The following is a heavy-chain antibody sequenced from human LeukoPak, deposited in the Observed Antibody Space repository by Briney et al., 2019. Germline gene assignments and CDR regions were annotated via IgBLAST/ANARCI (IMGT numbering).Heavy chain of an antibody. Sequence: PGGSLRLSCAASGFTFSSYGMHWVRQAPGKGLEWVAVISFDESNKYYADSVKGRFTISRVNSKNTLYLQMNSLRAEDSAVYYCARALIAAAGPDYWGQGTLVTVSS. CDR1: GFTFSSYG. V-gene: IGHV3-30*19. CDR2: ISFDESNK. CDR3: ARALIAAAGPDY. D-gene: IGHD6-13*01. J-gene: IGHJ4*02.